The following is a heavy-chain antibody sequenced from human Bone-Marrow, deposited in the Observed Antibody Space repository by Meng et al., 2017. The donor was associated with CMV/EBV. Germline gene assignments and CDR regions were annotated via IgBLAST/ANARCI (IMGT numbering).Heavy chain of an antibody. V-gene: IGHV3-30*04. CDR1: GFTFSTYA. J-gene: IGHJ6*02. D-gene: IGHD2-15*01. Sequence: GESLKISCAASGFTFSTYAMHLVRQAPGKGLEWVAVISYHGSNKIYADSVKGRFTISRDNSKNTLFLQMNSLRTEDTAVYYCARDGTYCSGGSRYRAYYYGMDVWGQGTTVTVSS. CDR2: ISYHGSNK. CDR3: ARDGTYCSGGSRYRAYYYGMDV.